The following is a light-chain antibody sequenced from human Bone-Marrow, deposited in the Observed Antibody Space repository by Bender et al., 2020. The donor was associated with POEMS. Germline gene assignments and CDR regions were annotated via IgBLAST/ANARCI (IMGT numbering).Light chain of an antibody. CDR3: CSYAVGRSYV. Sequence: QSALTQPPSASGSPGQSVTISCTGTSSDIGGYNYVSWYQQLPGKAPKLLIYDVTRRPSGVSNRFSGSKSGNTASLTISGLQADDEAEYYCCSYAVGRSYVFGTGTKVTVL. CDR2: DVT. CDR1: SSDIGGYNY. V-gene: IGLV2-8*01. J-gene: IGLJ1*01.